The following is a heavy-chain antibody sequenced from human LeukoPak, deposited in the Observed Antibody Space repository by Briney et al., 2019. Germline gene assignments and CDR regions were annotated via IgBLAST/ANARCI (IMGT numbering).Heavy chain of an antibody. CDR3: ARAYCGGDCYSRVNWDAFDI. Sequence: GGSLRLSCAASGFTFSSYSMNCVRQAPGKGLEWGSAISSSSSYIYYADSVKGGFTISRDNAKNSLYLQMHSLRAEDTAVYYCARAYCGGDCYSRVNWDAFDIWGQGTMVTVSS. J-gene: IGHJ3*02. CDR2: ISSSSSYI. V-gene: IGHV3-21*01. CDR1: GFTFSSYS. D-gene: IGHD2-21*02.